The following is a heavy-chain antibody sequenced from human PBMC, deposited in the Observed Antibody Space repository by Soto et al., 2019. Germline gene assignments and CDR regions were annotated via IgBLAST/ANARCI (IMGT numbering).Heavy chain of an antibody. Sequence: GASVKVACKASGGTFSSYTISWVRQAPGQGLEWMGRIIPILGIANYAQKFQGRVTITADKSTSTAYMELSSLRSEDTAVYYCARGFLEDLSYDSSGYADDYWGQGTLVTVSS. CDR2: IIPILGIA. D-gene: IGHD3-22*01. V-gene: IGHV1-69*02. J-gene: IGHJ4*02. CDR3: ARGFLEDLSYDSSGYADDY. CDR1: GGTFSSYT.